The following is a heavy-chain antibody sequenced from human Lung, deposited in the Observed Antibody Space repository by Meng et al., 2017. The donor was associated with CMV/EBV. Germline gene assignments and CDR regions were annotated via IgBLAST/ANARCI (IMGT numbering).Heavy chain of an antibody. Sequence: SQXXXLTXAVYGGSFSGYYWSWIRQPPGNGLEWIGEINHSGSTNYNPSLKSRVTISVDTSKNQFSLKLSSVTAADTAVYYCARSKRNNYYGSGSYSKNYGMDVXGQGXTVTVSS. CDR1: GGSFSGYY. V-gene: IGHV4-34*01. CDR2: INHSGST. D-gene: IGHD3-10*01. J-gene: IGHJ6*02. CDR3: ARSKRNNYYGSGSYSKNYGMDV.